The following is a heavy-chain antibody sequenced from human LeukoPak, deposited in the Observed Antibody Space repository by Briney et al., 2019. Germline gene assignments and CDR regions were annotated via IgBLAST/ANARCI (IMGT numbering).Heavy chain of an antibody. Sequence: SETLSLTCTVSGGSISRYYWSGIRQPPGKGPGWIVYISYSGSTTYNPSPKSRVTISVDTSKNQFSLKLNSVTAAAPAVYYCAREGIYGDYRPWGPGTLVTVSS. D-gene: IGHD4-17*01. J-gene: IGHJ5*02. CDR1: GGSISRYY. CDR3: AREGIYGDYRP. V-gene: IGHV4-59*01. CDR2: ISYSGST.